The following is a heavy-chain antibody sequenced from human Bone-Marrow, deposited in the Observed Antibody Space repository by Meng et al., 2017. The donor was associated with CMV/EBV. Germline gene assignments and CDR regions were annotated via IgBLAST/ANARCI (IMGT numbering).Heavy chain of an antibody. Sequence: GGSLRLSCAASGFTFSSYAMHWVRQAPGKGLEWVAVISYDGSNKYYADSVKGRFTISRDNSKNTLYLQMNSLRAEDTAVYYCAQRYVAAAGEHDYWGQGTLVTVSS. CDR3: AQRYVAAAGEHDY. V-gene: IGHV3-30-3*01. CDR1: GFTFSSYA. CDR2: ISYDGSNK. D-gene: IGHD6-13*01. J-gene: IGHJ4*02.